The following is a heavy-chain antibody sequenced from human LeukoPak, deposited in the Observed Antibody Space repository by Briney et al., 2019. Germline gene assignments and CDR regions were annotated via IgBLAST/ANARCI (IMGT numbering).Heavy chain of an antibody. CDR1: GYTFIGHY. CDR3: GRAFNGYYFDF. CDR2: INPSSGGA. V-gene: IGHV1-2*02. Sequence: ASVKVSCKASGYTFIGHYIHWVRQAPGQGLEWMGWINPSSGGANYAQKSQGRVTMTRVTSTSTAFMELRSLRSDDTAVNYGGRAFNGYYFDFWGQGTQVTVSS. J-gene: IGHJ4*02.